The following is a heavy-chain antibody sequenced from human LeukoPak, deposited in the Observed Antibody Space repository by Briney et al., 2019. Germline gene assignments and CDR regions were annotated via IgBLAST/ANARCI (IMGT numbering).Heavy chain of an antibody. CDR1: GFTFSSYA. V-gene: IGHV3-30-3*01. D-gene: IGHD3-22*01. J-gene: IGHJ4*02. CDR2: ISYDGSNK. Sequence: GGSLRLSCAASGFTFSSYAMHWVRQAPGKGLEWVAVISYDGSNKYYADSVKGRFTISRDNAKNSLYLQMNSLRAEDTAVYYCARDYYDRPLDYWGQGTLVTVSS. CDR3: ARDYYDRPLDY.